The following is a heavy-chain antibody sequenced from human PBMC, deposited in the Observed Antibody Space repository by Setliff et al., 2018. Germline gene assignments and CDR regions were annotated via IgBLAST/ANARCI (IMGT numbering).Heavy chain of an antibody. J-gene: IGHJ6*02. CDR3: ARAFTYYNFWSGYGYGMDV. CDR1: GGSISSGSYY. CDR2: IFPSGST. V-gene: IGHV4-61*02. D-gene: IGHD3-3*01. Sequence: PSETLSLTCTVSGGSISSGSYYWSWIRQPAGKGLEWIGRIFPSGSTNYNPSLKSRVTISVDTSKNQFSLELSSVTAADTAVYYCARAFTYYNFWSGYGYGMDVWGQGTTVTVSS.